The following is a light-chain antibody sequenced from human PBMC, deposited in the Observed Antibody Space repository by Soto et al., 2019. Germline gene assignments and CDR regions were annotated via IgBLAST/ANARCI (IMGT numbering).Light chain of an antibody. J-gene: IGLJ2*01. V-gene: IGLV2-14*01. CDR3: SSYTTSSTRA. Sequence: QSALTQPASVSGSPGQSITISCTGTSSDVGGYDYVSWYQQYPGKVPKLMIYDVSNRPSGVSNRFSGSKSGNTASLTISGLQAEDEADYYCSSYTTSSTRAFGGGTKVTVL. CDR2: DVS. CDR1: SSDVGGYDY.